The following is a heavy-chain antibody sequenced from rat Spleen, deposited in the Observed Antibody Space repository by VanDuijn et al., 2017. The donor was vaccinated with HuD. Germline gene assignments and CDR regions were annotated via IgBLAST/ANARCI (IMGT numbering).Heavy chain of an antibody. CDR1: GFTFNNYW. V-gene: IGHV5-31*01. CDR2: IGYDGRRI. D-gene: IGHD4-3*01. CDR3: TREIIRGTRDWFAD. Sequence: EVQLVESGGGLVQPGRSLKLSCVASGFTFNNYWMTWIRQAPGKGLEWVATIGYDGRRIYYRDSVKGRFTISRDNATSTLYLQMNSLRSEDTATYYCTREIIRGTRDWFADWGQGTLVTVSS. J-gene: IGHJ3*01.